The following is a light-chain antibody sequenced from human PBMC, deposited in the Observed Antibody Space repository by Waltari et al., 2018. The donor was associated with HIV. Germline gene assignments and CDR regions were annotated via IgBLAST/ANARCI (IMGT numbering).Light chain of an antibody. CDR3: ATWDDSLNGRV. J-gene: IGLJ3*02. V-gene: IGLV1-44*01. CDR2: SNY. CDR1: SSNIGSNT. Sequence: QSVLTQPPSASGTPGQRFTISCSGSSSNIGSNTVNWYQQLPGTAPKLLIYSNYHRPSGVPDRFSGSKSGTSASLAISGLQSEDEADYYCATWDDSLNGRVFGGGTKLTVL.